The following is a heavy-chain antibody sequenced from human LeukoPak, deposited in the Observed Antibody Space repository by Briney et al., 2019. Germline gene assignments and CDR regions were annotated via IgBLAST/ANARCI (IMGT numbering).Heavy chain of an antibody. D-gene: IGHD6-13*01. J-gene: IGHJ6*02. CDR3: TRPISSKNGMDV. V-gene: IGHV3-23*01. CDR1: GFTFSSYA. CDR2: ISGSGGST. Sequence: GGSLRLSCAASGFTFSSYAMSWVRQAPGKGLEWVSAISGSGGSTYYADSVKGRFTISRDNSKNTLYLQMNSLKTEDTAVYYCTRPISSKNGMDVWGQGTTVTVSS.